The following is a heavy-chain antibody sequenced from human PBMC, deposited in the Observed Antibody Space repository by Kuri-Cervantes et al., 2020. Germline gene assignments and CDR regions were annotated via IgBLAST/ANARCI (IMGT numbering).Heavy chain of an antibody. CDR1: GGSFSGYY. V-gene: IGHV4-34*01. D-gene: IGHD3-22*01. CDR3: ARRRRTMIVVVIPWFDP. Sequence: ESLKISCAVYGGSFSGYYWSWIRQPPGKGLEWIGEINHSGSTNYNPSLKSRVTISVDTSKNQFSLKLSSVTAADTAVYYCARRRRTMIVVVIPWFDPWGQGTQVTVSS. J-gene: IGHJ5*01. CDR2: INHSGST.